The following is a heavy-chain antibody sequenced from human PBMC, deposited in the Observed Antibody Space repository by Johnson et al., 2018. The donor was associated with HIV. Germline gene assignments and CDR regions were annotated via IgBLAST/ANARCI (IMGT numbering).Heavy chain of an antibody. CDR3: TTMSALWFGDLHVFGDGFDI. CDR1: GFTFCNAW. J-gene: IGHJ3*02. D-gene: IGHD3-10*01. CDR2: VKSKTDGGTI. V-gene: IGHV3-15*01. Sequence: VQLVESGGGSVKSGGSLRVSCAASGFTFCNAWMSWVRQAPGKGLEWVGRVKSKTDGGTIDYAAAVKGRFIISRDDSKNTLYLQMNGLKTEDTAVYYCTTMSALWFGDLHVFGDGFDIWGQGTMVTVSS.